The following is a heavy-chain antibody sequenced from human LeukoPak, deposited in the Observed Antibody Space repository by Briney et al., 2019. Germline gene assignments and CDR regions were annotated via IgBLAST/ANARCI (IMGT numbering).Heavy chain of an antibody. CDR1: GFTFSSYA. Sequence: GGSLRLSCAASGFTFSSYAMSWVRQTPGKGLEWVSPICGSGGSTYYADSVKGRFTISRDNSKTTLYLQMNSLRAEDTAVYYCAKDGATGTWVYYYYGMDVWGKGTTVTVSS. CDR3: AKDGATGTWVYYYYGMDV. CDR2: ICGSGGST. J-gene: IGHJ6*04. D-gene: IGHD1-1*01. V-gene: IGHV3-23*01.